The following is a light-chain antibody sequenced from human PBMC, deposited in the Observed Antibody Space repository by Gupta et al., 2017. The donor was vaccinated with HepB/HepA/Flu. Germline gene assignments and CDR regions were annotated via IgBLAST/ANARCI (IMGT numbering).Light chain of an antibody. CDR2: QAS. Sequence: DIQMTQSPSTLSASVGDRVTIACRASQPISSRLAWYQQKPGKAPKLLIYQASTLESGVPSRFSGSGSETEFILTITSLQPDDFATYYCQQDNSPMFTFGHGTKVDFK. J-gene: IGKJ3*01. CDR3: QQDNSPMFT. CDR1: QPISSR. V-gene: IGKV1-5*03.